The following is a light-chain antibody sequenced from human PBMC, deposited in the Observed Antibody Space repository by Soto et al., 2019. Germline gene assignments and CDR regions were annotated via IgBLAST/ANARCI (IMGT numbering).Light chain of an antibody. CDR2: DTS. V-gene: IGKV3-11*01. J-gene: IGKJ5*01. Sequence: EIVLTQSPATVSLSPGERVTLSCRASQSVSSCLAWYQQKPGQAPRLLIYDTSIRAAAIPARFSGGGSGTDFTLTISSLEPEDFAVYFCQQCGTRPPITFGQGTRLAIK. CDR1: QSVSSC. CDR3: QQCGTRPPIT.